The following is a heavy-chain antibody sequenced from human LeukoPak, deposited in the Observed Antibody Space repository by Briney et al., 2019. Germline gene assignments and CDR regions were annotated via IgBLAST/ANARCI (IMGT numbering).Heavy chain of an antibody. D-gene: IGHD2-15*01. Sequence: PGGSLRLSCAASGFTFSNYAMSWVRQAPGKGLECVSSISGPGDSTYSADSVKGRFTISRDNSKNTLYLQMSSLRADDTALYYCAKSPPRCSGGSCYGYWGQGTLVTVSS. CDR2: ISGPGDST. CDR1: GFTFSNYA. CDR3: AKSPPRCSGGSCYGY. J-gene: IGHJ4*02. V-gene: IGHV3-23*01.